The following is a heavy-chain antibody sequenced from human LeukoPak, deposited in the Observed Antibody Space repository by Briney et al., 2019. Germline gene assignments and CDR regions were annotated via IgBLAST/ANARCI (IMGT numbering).Heavy chain of an antibody. J-gene: IGHJ6*02. CDR1: GYTFTSYG. CDR2: ISAYNGNT. CDR3: ARSSDDYGDYGYYYYGMDV. Sequence: ASVKVSCTASGYTFTSYGISWVRQAPGQGLEWMGWISAYNGNTNYAQKLQGRVTMTTDTSTSTAYMELRSLRSDDTAVYYCARSSDDYGDYGYYYYGMDVWGQGTTVTVSS. D-gene: IGHD4-17*01. V-gene: IGHV1-18*01.